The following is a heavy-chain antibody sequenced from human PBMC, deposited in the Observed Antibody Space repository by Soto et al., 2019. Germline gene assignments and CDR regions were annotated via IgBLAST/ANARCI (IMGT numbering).Heavy chain of an antibody. Sequence: PGESLKISCKGSGYSFTSYWIGWVRQMPGKGLEWMGIIYPGDSDTRYSPSFQGQVAISADKSISTAYLQWSSLKASDTAMYYCARCYDFWSGYYTRYYGMDVWGQGTTVTVS. CDR2: IYPGDSDT. CDR3: ARCYDFWSGYYTRYYGMDV. J-gene: IGHJ6*02. CDR1: GYSFTSYW. D-gene: IGHD3-3*01. V-gene: IGHV5-51*01.